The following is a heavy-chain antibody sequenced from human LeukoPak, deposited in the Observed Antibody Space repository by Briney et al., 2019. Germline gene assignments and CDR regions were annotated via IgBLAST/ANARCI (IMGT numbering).Heavy chain of an antibody. V-gene: IGHV3-11*01. CDR1: GFTFSDYY. CDR3: ARDPSYYGSGSYPRRGFDY. Sequence: GGSLRLSCAASGFTFSDYYMSWIRQAPGKGLEWVSYISSSGSTIYYADSVKGRFTISGDNAKNSLYLQMNSLRAEDTAVYYCARDPSYYGSGSYPRRGFDYWGQGTLVTVSS. D-gene: IGHD3-10*01. J-gene: IGHJ4*02. CDR2: ISSSGSTI.